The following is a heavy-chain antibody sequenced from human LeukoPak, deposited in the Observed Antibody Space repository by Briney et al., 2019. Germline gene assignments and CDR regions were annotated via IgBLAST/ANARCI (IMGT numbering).Heavy chain of an antibody. CDR1: GFTFSSYS. J-gene: IGHJ4*02. Sequence: GGSLRLSRAASGFTFSSYSMNWVRQAPGKGLEWLSYINSGSSTIFYADSVKGRFTISRDNAMNSLYLQMNSLRDEDTAVYYCARDWGSLYYFDYWGQGTLVTVSS. CDR2: INSGSSTI. V-gene: IGHV3-48*02. CDR3: ARDWGSLYYFDY. D-gene: IGHD3-16*01.